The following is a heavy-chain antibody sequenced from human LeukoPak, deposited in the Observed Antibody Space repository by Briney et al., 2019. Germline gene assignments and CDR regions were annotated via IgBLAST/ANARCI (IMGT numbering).Heavy chain of an antibody. D-gene: IGHD3-3*01. V-gene: IGHV5-51*01. J-gene: IGHJ3*02. Sequence: GESLKISCKGSGYSFTSYWIGWVRQMPGKGLEWMGIIYPGDSDTRYSPSFQGQVTISADKSISTAYLQWSSLKASDTAMYYCARQLARTIFGVPYRGGAFDIWGQGTMVTVSS. CDR1: GYSFTSYW. CDR3: ARQLARTIFGVPYRGGAFDI. CDR2: IYPGDSDT.